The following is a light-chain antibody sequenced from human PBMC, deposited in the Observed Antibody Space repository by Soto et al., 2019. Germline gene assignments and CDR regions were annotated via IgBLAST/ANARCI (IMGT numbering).Light chain of an antibody. V-gene: IGKV1-5*03. CDR2: KAS. CDR3: QQYYSYPWT. Sequence: DIQMTQSPSTLSASVGDRVTITCRASQSISIWLAWYQQKPGKAPKLLIYKASSLETGVQSRFSGSGSGTELTLTISSLQPDDFATYYCQQYYSYPWTFGQGTKVEIK. CDR1: QSISIW. J-gene: IGKJ1*01.